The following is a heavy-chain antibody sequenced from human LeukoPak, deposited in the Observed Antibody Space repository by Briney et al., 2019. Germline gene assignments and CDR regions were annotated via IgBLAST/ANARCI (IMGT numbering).Heavy chain of an antibody. CDR2: INHSGST. CDR1: GGSFSGYY. V-gene: IGHV4-34*01. J-gene: IGHJ4*02. CDR3: ADRPPFDY. Sequence: PSGTLSLTCAVYGGSFSGYYWSWIRQPPGKGLEWIGEINHSGSTNYNPSLKSRVTISVDTSKNQFSLKLSSVTAADTAVYYCADRPPFDYWGQGTLVTVSS.